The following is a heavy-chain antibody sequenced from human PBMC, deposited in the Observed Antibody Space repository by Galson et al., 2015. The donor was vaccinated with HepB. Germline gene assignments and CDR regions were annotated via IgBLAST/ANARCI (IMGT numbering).Heavy chain of an antibody. CDR1: GDSVSSNSAA. CDR2: TYYRSKWYN. J-gene: IGHJ3*02. V-gene: IGHV6-1*01. CDR3: ARAPLSGGGYSSGWHAFDI. Sequence: CAISGDSVSSNSAAWNWIRQSPSRGLEWLGRTYYRSKWYNDYAVSVKSRITINPDTSENQFSLQLNSVTPEDTAVYYCARAPLSGGGYSSGWHAFDIWGQGTMVTVSS. D-gene: IGHD6-19*01.